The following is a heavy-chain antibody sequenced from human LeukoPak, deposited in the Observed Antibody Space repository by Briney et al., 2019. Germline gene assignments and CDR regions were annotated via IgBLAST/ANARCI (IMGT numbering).Heavy chain of an antibody. CDR3: ASRGIAVADPSDAFDI. CDR1: GFTFSGYW. D-gene: IGHD6-19*01. V-gene: IGHV3-7*01. CDR2: IKQDGSGK. J-gene: IGHJ3*02. Sequence: GGSLRLSCAASGFTFSGYWMSWVRQAPGKGLEWVANIKQDGSGKYYVDSVKGRFTISRDNAKNSLYLQMNSLRAEDTAVYYCASRGIAVADPSDAFDIWGQGTMVTVSS.